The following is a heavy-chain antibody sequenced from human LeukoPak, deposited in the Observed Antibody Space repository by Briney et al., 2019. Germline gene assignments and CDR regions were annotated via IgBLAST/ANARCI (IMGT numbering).Heavy chain of an antibody. Sequence: SETLSLTCTVSGGSISNNNYYWGWIRQPQGKGLEWIGIIYYSGSTYYNPSLKSRVTISVDTSKNQFSLKLNSVTAADTAVYYCARQKVHGSSTYIDAFDLWGQGTMVTVSS. V-gene: IGHV4-39*01. J-gene: IGHJ3*01. D-gene: IGHD6-13*01. CDR3: ARQKVHGSSTYIDAFDL. CDR1: GGSISNNNYY. CDR2: IYYSGST.